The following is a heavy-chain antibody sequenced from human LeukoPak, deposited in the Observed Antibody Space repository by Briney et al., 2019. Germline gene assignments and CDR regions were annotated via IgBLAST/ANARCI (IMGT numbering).Heavy chain of an antibody. CDR2: ISAYNGNT. CDR3: ARDVSGSSYYYDSSGQLKPSFDY. V-gene: IGHV1-18*01. J-gene: IGHJ4*02. CDR1: GYTFTSYG. D-gene: IGHD3-22*01. Sequence: ASVKVSCKASGYTFTSYGISWVRRAPGQGLEWMGWISAYNGNTNYAQKLQGRVTMTTDTSTSTAYMELRSLRSDDTAVYYCARDVSGSSYYYDSSGQLKPSFDYWGQGTLVTVSS.